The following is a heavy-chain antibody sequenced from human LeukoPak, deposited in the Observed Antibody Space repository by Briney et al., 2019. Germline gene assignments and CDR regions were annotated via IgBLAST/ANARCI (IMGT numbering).Heavy chain of an antibody. Sequence: ASVKVSCTASGYTFASYDINWVRQATGQGLEWMGWMNPNSGNTGYAQKFQGRVTMTRNTSISTAYMELSSLRSEDTAVYCCARGRYSSHFDYWGQGTLVTVSS. V-gene: IGHV1-8*01. J-gene: IGHJ4*02. CDR2: MNPNSGNT. D-gene: IGHD6-13*01. CDR3: ARGRYSSHFDY. CDR1: GYTFASYD.